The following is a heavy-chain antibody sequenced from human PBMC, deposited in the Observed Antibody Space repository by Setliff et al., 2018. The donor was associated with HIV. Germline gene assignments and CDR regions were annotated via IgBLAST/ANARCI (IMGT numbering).Heavy chain of an antibody. V-gene: IGHV1-18*01. D-gene: IGHD3-3*01. CDR1: GYTFTSYG. J-gene: IGHJ6*03. CDR3: ARQFLDWSNDYYSRYYMDV. Sequence: ASVKVSCKASGYTFTSYGISWVRQAPGQGLEWMGWISAYNGNTHYAQRLQGRVTMTTDTSTRTAYTELRSLRSDDTAVYYCARQFLDWSNDYYSRYYMDVWGKRTTVTVSS. CDR2: ISAYNGNT.